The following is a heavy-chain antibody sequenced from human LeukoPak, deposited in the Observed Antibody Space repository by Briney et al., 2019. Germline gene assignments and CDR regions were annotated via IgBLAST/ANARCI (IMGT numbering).Heavy chain of an antibody. J-gene: IGHJ4*02. CDR1: GYRFPSFW. CDR3: ARDSSGYYEFDY. Sequence: PGESLKISCKGSGYRFPSFWIGWVRQMPGKGLEWMGIIFPGDSDTRYSPSFQGQVTISADKSITTAYLQWSSLKASDSAMYYCARDSSGYYEFDYWGRGTLVTVSS. D-gene: IGHD3-22*01. V-gene: IGHV5-51*01. CDR2: IFPGDSDT.